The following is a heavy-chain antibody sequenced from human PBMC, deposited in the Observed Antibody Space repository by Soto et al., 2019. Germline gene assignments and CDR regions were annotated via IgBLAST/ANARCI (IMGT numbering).Heavy chain of an antibody. CDR2: ISGSGGNT. Sequence: EVQLLESGGGLVQPGGSLRPSCAASGFTFSSYAMSWVRQAPGKGLEWVSAISGSGGNTYYADSVKGRFTISRDNSKNTLYLQRNTLRAEDTAVYYCAKGREGFGTDAFDIWGQGTMVTVSS. D-gene: IGHD3-10*01. J-gene: IGHJ3*02. CDR3: AKGREGFGTDAFDI. CDR1: GFTFSSYA. V-gene: IGHV3-23*01.